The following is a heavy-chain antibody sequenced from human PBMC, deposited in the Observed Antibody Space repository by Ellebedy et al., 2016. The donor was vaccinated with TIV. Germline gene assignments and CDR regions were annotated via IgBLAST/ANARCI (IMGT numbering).Heavy chain of an antibody. CDR2: IYHSGST. V-gene: IGHV4-30-2*01. CDR1: GGSISSGGYS. J-gene: IGHJ3*02. CDR3: AREGDEAAADGAFDI. D-gene: IGHD6-13*01. Sequence: SETLSLXXAVSGGSISSGGYSWSWIRQPPGKGLEWIGYIYHSGSTYYNPSLKSRVTISVDRSKNQFSLKLSSVTAADTAVYYCAREGDEAAADGAFDIWGQGTMVTVSS.